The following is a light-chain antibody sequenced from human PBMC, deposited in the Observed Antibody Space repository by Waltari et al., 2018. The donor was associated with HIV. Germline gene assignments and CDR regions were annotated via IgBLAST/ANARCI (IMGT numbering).Light chain of an antibody. J-gene: IGKJ1*01. V-gene: IGKV3-11*01. CDR3: QQRSNWPPWT. CDR2: DAS. Sequence: EIVLTQSPATLSLSPGERATLSCASQSVSSYLAWYQQKPGQAPRLLIYDASNRATGIPARFSGSGSGTDFTLTISSLEPEDFAVYYCQQRSNWPPWTFGQGTKVEIK. CDR1: QSVSSY.